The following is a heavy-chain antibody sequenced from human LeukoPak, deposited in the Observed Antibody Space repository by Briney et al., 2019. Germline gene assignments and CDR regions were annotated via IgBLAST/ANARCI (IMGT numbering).Heavy chain of an antibody. V-gene: IGHV3-23*01. CDR2: ISGGGETT. Sequence: QSGGSLRLSCAASGFTINNYAMNWVRQAPGKGLEWVSSISGGGETTYYADSAKGRFTISRDNSQNTLYLQMNSLRAEDTAVYYCARDYADYVGYFFFDYWGQGTLVTVSS. D-gene: IGHD4-17*01. J-gene: IGHJ4*02. CDR1: GFTINNYA. CDR3: ARDYADYVGYFFFDY.